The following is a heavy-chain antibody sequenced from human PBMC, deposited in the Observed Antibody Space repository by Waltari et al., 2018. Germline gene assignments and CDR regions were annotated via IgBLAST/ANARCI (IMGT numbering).Heavy chain of an antibody. V-gene: IGHV3-30*01. CDR1: GFTFSSYA. Sequence: QVQLVESGGGVVQPGRSLRLSCAASGFTFSSYAMHWVRQAPGKGLEWVAVISYDGSNKYYADSVKGRFTISRDNSKNTLYLQMNSLRAEDTAVYYCAREWQQLVGGAFDIWGQGTMVTVSS. J-gene: IGHJ3*02. D-gene: IGHD6-13*01. CDR2: ISYDGSNK. CDR3: AREWQQLVGGAFDI.